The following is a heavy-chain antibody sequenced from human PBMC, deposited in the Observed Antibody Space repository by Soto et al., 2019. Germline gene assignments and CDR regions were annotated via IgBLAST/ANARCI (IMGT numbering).Heavy chain of an antibody. CDR3: ARGSEVRALLYSFDY. CDR1: GGSISSYY. Sequence: SETLSLTCTVSGGSISSYYWSWIRQPPGKGLEWIGYIYYSGSTNYNPSLKSRVTISVDTSKNQFSLKLSSVTAADTAVYYCARGSEVRALLYSFDYCCQGTLVTVSS. CDR2: IYYSGST. V-gene: IGHV4-59*01. J-gene: IGHJ4*02.